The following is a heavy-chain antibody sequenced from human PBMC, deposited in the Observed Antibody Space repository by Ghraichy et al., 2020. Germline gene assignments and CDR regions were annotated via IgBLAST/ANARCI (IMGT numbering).Heavy chain of an antibody. V-gene: IGHV3-7*01. CDR2: IKQDGSDK. CDR3: ARETVQWPKYYFDY. D-gene: IGHD6-19*01. Sequence: GGSLRLSCAASGFTFSSYWMSWVRQAPGKGLEWVANIKQDGSDKYYVDSVKGRFTISRDNAKNSLYLQMNSLRAEDTAVYYCARETVQWPKYYFDYWGQGILVSVSS. J-gene: IGHJ4*02. CDR1: GFTFSSYW.